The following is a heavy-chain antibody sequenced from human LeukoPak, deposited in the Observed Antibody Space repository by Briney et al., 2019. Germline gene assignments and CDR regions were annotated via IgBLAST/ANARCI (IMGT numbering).Heavy chain of an antibody. D-gene: IGHD3-22*01. CDR1: GYTFTNYG. Sequence: ASVKVSCKASGYTFTNYGTSWVRQAPGQGLEWMGWISAYNGNTYYTQNLQGRVTMTTDTSTSTAYMELRSLRSDDRPVFYCARDRYYFDSSDYYFFNSWGKEPLVTVPS. J-gene: IGHJ4*02. V-gene: IGHV1-18*01. CDR2: ISAYNGNT. CDR3: ARDRYYFDSSDYYFFNS.